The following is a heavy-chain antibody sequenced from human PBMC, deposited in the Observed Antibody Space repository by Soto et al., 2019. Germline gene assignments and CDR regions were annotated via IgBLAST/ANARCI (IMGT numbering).Heavy chain of an antibody. CDR2: IYYSGST. Sequence: PSETLSLTCTVSGGSVSSCMYYWSWIRQPPGKGLEWIGYIYYSGSTNYNPSLKSRVTISVDTSKNQFSLKLNSVTAADTAAYYCARRQRYSYGFDPWGQGTLVTVSS. J-gene: IGHJ5*02. CDR3: ARRQRYSYGFDP. V-gene: IGHV4-61*01. D-gene: IGHD5-18*01. CDR1: GGSVSSCMYY.